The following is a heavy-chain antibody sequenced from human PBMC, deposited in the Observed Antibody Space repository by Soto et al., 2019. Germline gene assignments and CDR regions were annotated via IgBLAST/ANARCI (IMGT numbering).Heavy chain of an antibody. CDR2: ISGSGGTT. CDR1: GFTFSSYA. D-gene: IGHD6-19*01. Sequence: EVQLLESGGGLVQPGGSLRLSCAASGFTFSSYAMSWIRQAPGKGLEWVSAISGSGGTTYYADSVKGRFTFSRDNSKTPMYLQMTSLRAEDTGVYYCAKTANGWFSAFDIWGQGTMVTGSS. CDR3: AKTANGWFSAFDI. V-gene: IGHV3-23*01. J-gene: IGHJ3*02.